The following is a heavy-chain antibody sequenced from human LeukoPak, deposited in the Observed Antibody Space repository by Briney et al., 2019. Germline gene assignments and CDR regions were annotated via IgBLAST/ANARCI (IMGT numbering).Heavy chain of an antibody. CDR1: GFTFSTYS. CDR2: ISSSSRYI. CDR3: ARALTTVTTGDAFDI. Sequence: GGSLRLSCAASGFTFSTYSMNWVRQAPGKGLEWVSSISSSSRYIYYADSVKGRFTISRDNAKNSLYLQMNSLRAEDTAVYYCARALTTVTTGDAFDIWGQGTMVTVSS. D-gene: IGHD4-17*01. V-gene: IGHV3-21*04. J-gene: IGHJ3*02.